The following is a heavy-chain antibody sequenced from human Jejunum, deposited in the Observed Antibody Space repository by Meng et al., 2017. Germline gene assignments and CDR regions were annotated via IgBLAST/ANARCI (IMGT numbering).Heavy chain of an antibody. CDR2: IRSKAYGETV. V-gene: IGHV3-49*04. J-gene: IGHJ4*02. CDR1: GFTLGDYA. Sequence: GESLKISCTPSGFTLGDYAMSWVRQAPGKGQEWVGFIRSKAYGETVEYAASVKGRFTISRDDSKSIAYLQMNSLKSEDTAVYYCSRLKLGASGCLDYWGQGTLVTVSS. CDR3: SRLKLGASGCLDY. D-gene: IGHD1-26*01.